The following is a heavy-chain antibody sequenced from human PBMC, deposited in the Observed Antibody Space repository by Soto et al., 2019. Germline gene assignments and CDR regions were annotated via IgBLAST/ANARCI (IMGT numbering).Heavy chain of an antibody. CDR1: GGSISSYY. CDR2: IYYRGST. CDR3: ARDGVERLYGRDV. D-gene: IGHD1-1*01. J-gene: IGHJ6*02. V-gene: IGHV4-59*01. Sequence: SETLSLTCTVSGGSISSYYWSWIRPPPGKGLEWIGYIYYRGSTNYNPSLKSRVTISVDTSKNQFSLKLRSVTAADTAVYYCARDGVERLYGRDVWGQGTTVTVSS.